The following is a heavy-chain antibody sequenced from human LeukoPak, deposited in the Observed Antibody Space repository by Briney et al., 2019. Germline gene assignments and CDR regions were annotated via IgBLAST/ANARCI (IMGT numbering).Heavy chain of an antibody. J-gene: IGHJ3*01. Sequence: PSETLSLTCTVSGGSVSTIDYYWGWIRQPPGKELEWIGSVYYSGSTYYNAPLKSRVTISVDTSKNQFSLKLSAVTAADTAMYYCAREDAVSSDDAFDLWGQGTMVTVS. D-gene: IGHD6-19*01. CDR2: VYYSGST. V-gene: IGHV4-39*07. CDR1: GGSVSTIDYY. CDR3: AREDAVSSDDAFDL.